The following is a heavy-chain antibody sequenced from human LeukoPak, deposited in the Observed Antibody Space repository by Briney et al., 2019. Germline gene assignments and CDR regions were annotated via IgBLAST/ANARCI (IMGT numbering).Heavy chain of an antibody. J-gene: IGHJ4*02. V-gene: IGHV5-51*01. CDR2: IFPGDSDT. CDR3: ARRLTYDSRAYYCLDY. Sequence: PGESLKISCKASGYSFTSQWIAWVRQMPGKGLEWMGIIFPGDSDTRYSPSFQGQVTISADKSISTAYPQWSSLKASDTAMYYCARRLTYDSRAYYCLDYWGQGTLVTVSS. CDR1: GYSFTSQW. D-gene: IGHD3-22*01.